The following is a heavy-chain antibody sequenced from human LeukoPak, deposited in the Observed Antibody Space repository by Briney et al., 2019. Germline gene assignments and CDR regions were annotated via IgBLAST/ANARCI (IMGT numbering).Heavy chain of an antibody. CDR2: IYSGGST. CDR1: GFTVSSNY. CDR3: ATESPPEVGVVVVGVDYYYGMDV. D-gene: IGHD2-15*01. V-gene: IGHV3-66*01. Sequence: TGGSLRLSCAASGFTVSSNYISWVRQAPGKGLEWVSVIYSGGSTYYADSVKGRFTISRDNSKNTLYLQMNSLKAEDTAVYYCATESPPEVGVVVVGVDYYYGMDVWGQGTTVTVSS. J-gene: IGHJ6*02.